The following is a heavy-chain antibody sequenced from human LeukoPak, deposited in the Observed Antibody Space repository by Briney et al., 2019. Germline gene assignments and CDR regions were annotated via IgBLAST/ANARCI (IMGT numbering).Heavy chain of an antibody. D-gene: IGHD2-21*02. J-gene: IGHJ4*02. V-gene: IGHV3-48*03. CDR1: GFTFSSYE. Sequence: PAGSLRLSCAASGFTFSSYEMNWVRQAPGKGLEWVSYISGSGRTIYYADSVKGRFTISRDNAKSSLYLQMNSLRAEDTAVYYCASLYCGADCYSGYWGQGTLVTVSS. CDR2: ISGSGRTI. CDR3: ASLYCGADCYSGY.